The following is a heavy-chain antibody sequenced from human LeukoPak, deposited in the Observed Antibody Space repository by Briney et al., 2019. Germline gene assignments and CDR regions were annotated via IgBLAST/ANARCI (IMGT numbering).Heavy chain of an antibody. CDR1: GGSISSSSYY. J-gene: IGHJ4*02. V-gene: IGHV4-39*07. Sequence: PSETLSLTCTVSGGSISSSSYYWGWIRQPPGKGLEWIGSIYYSGSTYYNPSLESRVTISVDTSKNQFSLKLSSVTAADTAVYYCARVFSDGESCAYFDYWGQGTLVTVSS. CDR3: ARVFSDGESCAYFDY. D-gene: IGHD3-10*01. CDR2: IYYSGST.